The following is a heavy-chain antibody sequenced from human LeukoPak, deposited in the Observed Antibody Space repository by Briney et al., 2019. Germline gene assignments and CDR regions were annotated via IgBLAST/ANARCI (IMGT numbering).Heavy chain of an antibody. D-gene: IGHD4-17*01. J-gene: IGHJ4*02. Sequence: GESLKTSRKSSGYSFTNYWVGRVRQMPGKGLEGMGIIYPGDYDTRYSPSFQGQVNNPPNKSISHAYLQWNNLKASDTAMYLLSRLDGDYFSSFGYWGQGTLVTVSS. CDR2: IYPGDYDT. CDR1: GYSFTNYW. V-gene: IGHV5-51*01. CDR3: SRLDGDYFSSFGY.